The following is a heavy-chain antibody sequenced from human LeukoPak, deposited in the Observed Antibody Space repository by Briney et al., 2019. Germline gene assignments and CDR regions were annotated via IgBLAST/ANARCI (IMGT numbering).Heavy chain of an antibody. Sequence: SETLSLTCTVSGGSISSYYWSWIRQPPGKGLEWIGYIYYSGSTNYNPSLKSRVTISVDTSKNQFSLKLSSVTAADTAVYYCARGLGAYYDSSAYYYDLGAFDIWGQGTMVTVSS. J-gene: IGHJ3*02. CDR3: ARGLGAYYDSSAYYYDLGAFDI. V-gene: IGHV4-59*01. CDR2: IYYSGST. D-gene: IGHD3-22*01. CDR1: GGSISSYY.